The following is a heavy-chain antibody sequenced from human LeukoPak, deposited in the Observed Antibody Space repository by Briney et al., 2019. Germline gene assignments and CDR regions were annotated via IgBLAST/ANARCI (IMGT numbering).Heavy chain of an antibody. CDR1: GGSISSYY. CDR2: IYYSGST. Sequence: SETLSLTCTASGGSISSYYWSWIRQPPGKGLEWIGYIYYSGSTNYNPSLKSRVTISVDTSKNQFSLKLSSVTAADTAVYYCARDARVPSRSLYYGMDVWGQGTTVTVSS. J-gene: IGHJ6*02. V-gene: IGHV4-59*12. CDR3: ARDARVPSRSLYYGMDV.